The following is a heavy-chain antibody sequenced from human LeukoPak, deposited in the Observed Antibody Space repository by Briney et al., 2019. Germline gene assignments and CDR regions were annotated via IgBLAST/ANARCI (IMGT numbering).Heavy chain of an antibody. CDR1: GGSISDYY. Sequence: PSETLSLTCTVSGGSISDYYWTWIRQSPGTGLEWIGYMDYSGSTAYNPSLKSRVTISVDTSKNQFSLKLSSVTAADTAVYYCAGRDGSNPDYWGQGTLVTVSS. J-gene: IGHJ4*02. D-gene: IGHD5-24*01. CDR3: AGRDGSNPDY. CDR2: MDYSGST. V-gene: IGHV4-59*08.